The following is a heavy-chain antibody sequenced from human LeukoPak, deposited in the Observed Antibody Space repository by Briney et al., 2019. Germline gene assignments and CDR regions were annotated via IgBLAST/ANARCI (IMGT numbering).Heavy chain of an antibody. D-gene: IGHD6-19*01. CDR3: ARVGYSSGWYRGDAFDI. CDR2: IKQDGSKK. CDR1: GFTFSSYW. J-gene: IGHJ3*02. V-gene: IGHV3-7*01. Sequence: GGSLRLSCAASGFTFSSYWMSWVRQAPGKGLEWVANIKQDGSKKYYVDSVKGRFTIFRDNAKNSLYLQMNSLRAEDTAVYYCARVGYSSGWYRGDAFDIWGQGTMVTVSS.